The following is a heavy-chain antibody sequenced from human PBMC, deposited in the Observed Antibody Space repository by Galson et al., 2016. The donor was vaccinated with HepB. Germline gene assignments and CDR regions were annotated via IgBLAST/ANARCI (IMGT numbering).Heavy chain of an antibody. J-gene: IGHJ4*02. CDR2: INQDGNAR. CDR1: GFTFTTYY. CDR3: ARGNLAFDS. V-gene: IGHV3-7*01. D-gene: IGHD3-16*01. Sequence: SLRLSCAASGFTFTTYYMGWVRQAPGQGLEWVANINQDGNARFYVDSVKGRFTISRDNAKNSVSLQMASLRVEDTAVYYCARGNLAFDSWGPGALVTVSS.